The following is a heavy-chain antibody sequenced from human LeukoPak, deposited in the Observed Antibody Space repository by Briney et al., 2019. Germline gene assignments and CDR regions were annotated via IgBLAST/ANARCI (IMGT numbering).Heavy chain of an antibody. Sequence: ASVKVSCKASGGTFSSYAISWVRQAPGQGLEWMGGIIPIFGTANYAQKFQGRVTITADESTSTAYMELSSLRSEDTAVYYCARTGFGELLVSNWFDPWGQGTLVTVSS. D-gene: IGHD3-10*01. J-gene: IGHJ5*02. CDR1: GGTFSSYA. CDR2: IIPIFGTA. V-gene: IGHV1-69*01. CDR3: ARTGFGELLVSNWFDP.